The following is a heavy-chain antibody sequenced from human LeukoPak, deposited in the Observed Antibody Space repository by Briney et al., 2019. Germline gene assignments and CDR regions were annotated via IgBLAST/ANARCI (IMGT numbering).Heavy chain of an antibody. Sequence: TLSLTCAVYGGSFSGYYWSWIRQHPGKGLEWIGYIYYSGSTYYNPSLKSRVTISVDTSKNQFSLKLSSVTAADTAVYYCARSPDSSGWYWDYWGQGTLVTVSS. J-gene: IGHJ4*02. CDR2: IYYSGST. V-gene: IGHV4-31*11. D-gene: IGHD6-19*01. CDR1: GGSFSGYY. CDR3: ARSPDSSGWYWDY.